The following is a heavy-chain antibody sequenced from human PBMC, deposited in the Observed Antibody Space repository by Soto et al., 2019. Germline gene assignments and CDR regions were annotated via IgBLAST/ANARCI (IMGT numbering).Heavy chain of an antibody. CDR1: RYTFTSYG. Sequence: QVQLVQSGTEVKKPGASVKVYCKASRYTFTSYGISWVRQAPGQGLAWMGWISAYNGNTNYAQKLQGRVTMTTDTSTSTAYMELRSLRSDDPSMYYSVRGSPPEDYWGPGHLVTVSS. J-gene: IGHJ4*02. V-gene: IGHV1-18*01. CDR2: ISAYNGNT. CDR3: VRGSPPEDY.